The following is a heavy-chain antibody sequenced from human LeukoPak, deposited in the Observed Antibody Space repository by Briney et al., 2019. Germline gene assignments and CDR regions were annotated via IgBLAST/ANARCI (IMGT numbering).Heavy chain of an antibody. V-gene: IGHV4-30-2*01. Sequence: PSETLSLTCTVSGGSISSGGYYWSWIRQPPGKGLEWIGYIYHSGSTYYNPSLKSRVTISVDRSKNQFSLKLSSVTAADTAVYYCARLSDTANTYDYWGQGTLSPSPQ. D-gene: IGHD5-18*01. CDR2: IYHSGST. CDR3: ARLSDTANTYDY. CDR1: GGSISSGGYY. J-gene: IGHJ4*02.